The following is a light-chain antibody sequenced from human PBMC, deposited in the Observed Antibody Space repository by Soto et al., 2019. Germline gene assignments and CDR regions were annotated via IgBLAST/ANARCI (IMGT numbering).Light chain of an antibody. CDR1: SGDIGDYNY. J-gene: IGLJ1*01. V-gene: IGLV2-14*01. CDR2: DVS. CDR3: CSYTRSGTLI. Sequence: QSALTQPASVSGSHGQSITISCVGTSGDIGDYNYVSWYQQHPGKVPKVIIYDVSNRPSGVSYRFSGTKSGNTASLTVSWLQAEDEADYYCCSYTRSGTLIFGTGTKVTVL.